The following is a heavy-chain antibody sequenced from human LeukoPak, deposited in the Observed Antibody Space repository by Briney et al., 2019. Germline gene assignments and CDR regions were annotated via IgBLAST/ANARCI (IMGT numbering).Heavy chain of an antibody. D-gene: IGHD1-26*01. CDR3: ARGQTIVGATGDF. CDR2: INHSGST. J-gene: IGHJ4*02. CDR1: GGSFSGYY. Sequence: PSETLSLTCAVYGGSFSGYYWSWIHQPPGKGLEWIGEINHSGSTNYNPSLKSRVTISVDTSKNQFSLKLSSVTAADTAVYYCARGQTIVGATGDFWGQGTLVTVFS. V-gene: IGHV4-34*01.